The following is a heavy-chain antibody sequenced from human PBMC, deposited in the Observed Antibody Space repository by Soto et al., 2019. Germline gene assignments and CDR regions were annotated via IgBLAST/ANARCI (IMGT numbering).Heavy chain of an antibody. J-gene: IGHJ6*02. Sequence: QVQLVQSGAEVKKPGSSVKVSCKASGGTFSSYAISWVRQAPGQGLEWMGGIIPIFGTANYAQKFQGRVTITADESTSTAYMELSSLRSEDTSGYFCAGDFWSGYYTRSYYCYGMDVWGQGTTVTVSS. CDR1: GGTFSSYA. V-gene: IGHV1-69*01. CDR3: AGDFWSGYYTRSYYCYGMDV. D-gene: IGHD3-3*01. CDR2: IIPIFGTA.